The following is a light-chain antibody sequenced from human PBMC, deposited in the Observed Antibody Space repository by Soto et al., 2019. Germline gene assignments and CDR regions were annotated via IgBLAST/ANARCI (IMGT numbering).Light chain of an antibody. CDR1: SSDVGAYNY. CDR2: DLS. V-gene: IGLV2-14*01. J-gene: IGLJ1*01. CDR3: SSYTGSSTDV. Sequence: QSALTQPASVSGSPGQSITISCTGTSSDVGAYNYVSWYQQYPGKAPKLMIYDLSNRPSGVSNRFSGSKSGNTASLTISGLQAEDEADYYCSSYTGSSTDVFGTGTKVTVL.